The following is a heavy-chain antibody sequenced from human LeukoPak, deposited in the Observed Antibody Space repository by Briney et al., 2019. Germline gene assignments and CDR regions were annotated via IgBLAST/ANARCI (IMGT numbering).Heavy chain of an antibody. CDR3: ARDDARADNAFDL. CDR2: ILADGSDK. CDR1: GFTFSSYG. Sequence: GGSLRLSCAASGFTFSSYGMQGVRQARRRGLEGRAVILADGSDKKYADSVKGRFTISRDNSKNTLFLQMNSLRVEDTAVYYCARDDARADNAFDLWGQGTTVTVSS. V-gene: IGHV3-33*01. J-gene: IGHJ3*01. D-gene: IGHD2-15*01.